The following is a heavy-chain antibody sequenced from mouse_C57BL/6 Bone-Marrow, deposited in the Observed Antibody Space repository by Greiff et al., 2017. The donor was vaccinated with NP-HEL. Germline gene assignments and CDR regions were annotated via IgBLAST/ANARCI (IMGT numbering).Heavy chain of an antibody. V-gene: IGHV1-69*01. CDR3: ARDDYDPYAMDY. CDR1: GYTFTSYW. Sequence: VQLQQPGAELVMPGASVKLSCKASGYTFTSYWMHWVKQRPGQGLEWIGEIDPSDSYTNYNQKFKGKSTLTVDKSSSTAYMQLSSLTSKDSAVYYCARDDYDPYAMDYWGQGTSVTVSS. J-gene: IGHJ4*01. D-gene: IGHD2-4*01. CDR2: IDPSDSYT.